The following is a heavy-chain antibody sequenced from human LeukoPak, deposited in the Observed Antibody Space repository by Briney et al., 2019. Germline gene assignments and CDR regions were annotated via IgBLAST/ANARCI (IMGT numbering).Heavy chain of an antibody. Sequence: GGSLRLSCAASGFTFSSYSMNWVRQAPGKGLEWVSFIIGSGDLIYYADSVKGRFTISRDNAKNSLYLQMNSLRDEDTAVYYCARDRVVGATRGYFDYWGQGTLVTVSS. CDR2: IIGSGDLI. V-gene: IGHV3-48*02. CDR3: ARDRVVGATRGYFDY. J-gene: IGHJ4*02. CDR1: GFTFSSYS. D-gene: IGHD1-26*01.